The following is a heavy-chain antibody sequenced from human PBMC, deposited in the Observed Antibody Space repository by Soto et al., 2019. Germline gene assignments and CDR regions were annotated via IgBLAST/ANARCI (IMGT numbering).Heavy chain of an antibody. CDR1: GFTFSSYW. J-gene: IGHJ4*02. D-gene: IGHD3-22*01. Sequence: PGGSLRLSCAASGFTFSSYWMSWVRQAPGKGLEWVANIKQDGSEKYYVDSVKGRFTISRDNAKNSLYLQMNSLRAEDTAVYYCAREYYYDSSGYSPAPYWGQGTLVTVSS. CDR2: IKQDGSEK. CDR3: AREYYYDSSGYSPAPY. V-gene: IGHV3-7*01.